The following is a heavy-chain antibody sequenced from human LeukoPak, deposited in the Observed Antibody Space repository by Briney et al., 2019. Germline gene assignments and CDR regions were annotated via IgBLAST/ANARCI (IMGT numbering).Heavy chain of an antibody. Sequence: SETLSLTCVVYGGSFSGYSWSWIRQPPGEGLEWIGYIYYSGSTNYNPSLKSRVTISVDTSKNQFSLKLSSVTAADTAVYYCAREVAALSGHFDYWGQGTMVTVSS. V-gene: IGHV4-59*01. J-gene: IGHJ4*02. CDR3: AREVAALSGHFDY. CDR2: IYYSGST. CDR1: GGSFSGYS. D-gene: IGHD6-13*01.